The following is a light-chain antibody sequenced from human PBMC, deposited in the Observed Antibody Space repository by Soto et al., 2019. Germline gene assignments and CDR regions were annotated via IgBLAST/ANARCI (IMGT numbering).Light chain of an antibody. CDR3: SSYTTSSTYV. CDR2: DVT. V-gene: IGLV2-14*03. J-gene: IGLJ1*01. Sequence: QSVLTQPASVSGSPGQSITISCTGTSSDVGAYNYVSWYQQHPGKAPKLMIYDVTNRPSGVSNRFSGSKSGYTASLTISGLQADDEADYYCSSYTTSSTYVFGTGTKVTVL. CDR1: SSDVGAYNY.